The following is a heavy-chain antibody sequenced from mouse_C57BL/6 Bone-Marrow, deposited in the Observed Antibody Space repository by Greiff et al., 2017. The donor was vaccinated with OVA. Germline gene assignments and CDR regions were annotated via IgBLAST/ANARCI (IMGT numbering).Heavy chain of an antibody. D-gene: IGHD1-1*01. CDR3: ARFYYYGSRASWFAY. CDR1: GFTFSDYY. J-gene: IGHJ3*01. CDR2: ISNGGGST. Sequence: EVKLVESGGGLVQPGGSLKLSCAASGFTFSDYYMYWVRQTPEKRLEWVAYISNGGGSTYYPDTVKGRFTISRDNAKNTLYLQMSRLKSEDTAMYYCARFYYYGSRASWFAYWGQGTLVTVSA. V-gene: IGHV5-12*01.